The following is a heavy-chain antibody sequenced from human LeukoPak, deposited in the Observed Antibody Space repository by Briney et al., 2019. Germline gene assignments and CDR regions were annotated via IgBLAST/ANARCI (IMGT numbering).Heavy chain of an antibody. CDR1: GYTFTGYY. Sequence: ASVKVSCKASGYTFTGYYMHWVRQAPGQGLEWMGRINPNSGGTNYAQKFQGRVTMTRDTSISTANMELSRLRSDDTAVYYCARVGDFWSGSDYWGQGTLVTVSS. D-gene: IGHD3-3*01. J-gene: IGHJ4*02. CDR3: ARVGDFWSGSDY. V-gene: IGHV1-2*06. CDR2: INPNSGGT.